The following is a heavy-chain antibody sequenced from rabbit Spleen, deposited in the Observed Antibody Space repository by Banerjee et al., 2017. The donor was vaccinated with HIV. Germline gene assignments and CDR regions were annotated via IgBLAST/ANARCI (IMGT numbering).Heavy chain of an antibody. CDR1: GVSFSSSDY. J-gene: IGHJ6*01. D-gene: IGHD8-1*01. CDR3: ARDTGSSFSSYGMDL. CDR2: IAGSSSGFT. V-gene: IGHV1S45*01. Sequence: QEQLVESGGGLVKPEGSLTLTCKASGVSFSSSDYMCWVRQAPGKGLEWISCIAGSSSGFTYSATWAKGRFTCSKTSSTTVTPQMTSLTVADTATYFCARDTGSSFSSYGMDLWGQGTLVTVS.